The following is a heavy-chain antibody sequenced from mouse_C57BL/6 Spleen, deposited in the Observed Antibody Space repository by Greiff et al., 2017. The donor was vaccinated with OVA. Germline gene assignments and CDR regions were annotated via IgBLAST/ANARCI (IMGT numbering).Heavy chain of an antibody. CDR1: GFTFSSYG. D-gene: IGHD2-3*01. J-gene: IGHJ3*01. Sequence: EVQLVESGGDLVKPGGSLKLSCAASGFTFSSYGMSWVRQTPDKRLEWVATISSGGSYTYYPDSVKGRFTISRDNAKNTLYLQMSSLKSEDTAMYYCARPYDGYYWFAYWGQGTLVTVSA. CDR3: ARPYDGYYWFAY. CDR2: ISSGGSYT. V-gene: IGHV5-6*01.